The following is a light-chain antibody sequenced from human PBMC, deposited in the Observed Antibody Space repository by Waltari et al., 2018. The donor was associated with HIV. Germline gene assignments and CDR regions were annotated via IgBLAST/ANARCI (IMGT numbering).Light chain of an antibody. V-gene: IGKV1-33*01. CDR2: DAT. CDR1: QGLKNN. Sequence: DIQMTQSPSSLSASVGDRVTITCQASQGLKNNLNWFQQRPGKAPKLRIYDATTMETGVPSRFTGSGSGTDFTFSIASLQPVDIATHCCLQYENLPYTVGQGTKLEIK. J-gene: IGKJ2*01. CDR3: LQYENLPYT.